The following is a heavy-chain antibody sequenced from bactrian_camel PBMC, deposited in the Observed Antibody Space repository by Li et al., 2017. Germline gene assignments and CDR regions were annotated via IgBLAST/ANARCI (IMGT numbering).Heavy chain of an antibody. CDR2: INKGSTNA. CDR1: RDDVIRDC. D-gene: IGHD1*01. V-gene: IGHV3S1*01. CDR3: AVDGGEDIIRTVAHAPC. J-gene: IGHJ4*01. Sequence: HVQLVESGGGSVETGGSLRLSCTASRDDVIRDCITWFFQAPGKEREWVASINKGSTNAVYVDSVKGRFTISQDNARNTVYLQMNSLKPEDTAEYFCAVDGGEDIIRTVAHAPCWGQGTQVTVS.